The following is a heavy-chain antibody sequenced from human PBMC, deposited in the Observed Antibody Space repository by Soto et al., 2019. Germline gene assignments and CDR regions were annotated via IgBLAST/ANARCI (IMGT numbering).Heavy chain of an antibody. D-gene: IGHD1-26*01. CDR1: GFTFSSYT. Sequence: EVQLLESGGGFVQPGGSLRVSCAASGFTFSSYTMTWVRQAPGKGLEWVSEISAGGGSSHYADSVKGRFTIPRDNSRDTLYLQMNTLRPEDTAVYYCTKGAWEDDWGQGALVTVSS. J-gene: IGHJ4*02. CDR2: ISAGGGSS. V-gene: IGHV3-23*01. CDR3: TKGAWEDD.